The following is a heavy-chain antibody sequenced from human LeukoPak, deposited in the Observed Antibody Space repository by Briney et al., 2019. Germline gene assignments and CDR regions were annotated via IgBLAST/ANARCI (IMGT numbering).Heavy chain of an antibody. Sequence: ASVKVPCKASGYTFTTYDISWVRQAPGQGLEWMGWISTYNGNTNYAQKLQGRVTMTTDTSTSTAYMELRSLRSDDTAVYYCARGSGRMGRYFDFWGQGTLVTVSS. CDR2: ISTYNGNT. J-gene: IGHJ4*02. D-gene: IGHD6-19*01. CDR1: GYTFTTYD. V-gene: IGHV1-18*01. CDR3: ARGSGRMGRYFDF.